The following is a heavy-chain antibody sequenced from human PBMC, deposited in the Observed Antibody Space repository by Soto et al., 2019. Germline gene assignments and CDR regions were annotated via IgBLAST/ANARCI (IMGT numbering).Heavy chain of an antibody. CDR3: ARLGGTGYYAGSVY. CDR1: GFPFSSCA. CDR2: IIDSGAST. Sequence: PGGSLRLSCAASGFPFSSCAMGWVRQAPGKGLEWVSDIIDSGASTYYADSVKGRFTISRDNVKNSLYLQMNSLRAEDTALYYCARLGGTGYYAGSVYWGQGTQVTVSS. J-gene: IGHJ4*02. D-gene: IGHD3-9*01. V-gene: IGHV3-23*01.